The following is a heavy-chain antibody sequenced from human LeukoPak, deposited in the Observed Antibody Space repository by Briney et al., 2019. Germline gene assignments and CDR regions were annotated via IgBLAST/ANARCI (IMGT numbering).Heavy chain of an antibody. CDR1: GGSISSYY. CDR2: IYYSGST. V-gene: IGHV4-59*01. D-gene: IGHD3-10*01. CDR3: ARVGRFGDWFDP. Sequence: PSETLSLTCTVSGGSISSYYWSWIRQPPGKGLEWIGYIYYSGSTNYNPCLKSRVTISVDTSKNQFSLKLSSVTAADTAVYYCARVGRFGDWFDPWGQGTLVTVSS. J-gene: IGHJ5*02.